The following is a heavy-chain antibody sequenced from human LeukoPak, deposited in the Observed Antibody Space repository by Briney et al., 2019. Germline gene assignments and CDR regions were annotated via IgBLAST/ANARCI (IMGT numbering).Heavy chain of an antibody. V-gene: IGHV1-2*02. Sequence: ASVKVSCKASGYTFTSYGISWVRQAPGQGLEWMGWINPNSGGTNYAQKFQGRVTMTRDTSISTAYMELSRLRSDDTAVYYCARVNDEWELPADYWGQGTLVTVSS. J-gene: IGHJ4*02. CDR1: GYTFTSYG. D-gene: IGHD1-26*01. CDR3: ARVNDEWELPADY. CDR2: INPNSGGT.